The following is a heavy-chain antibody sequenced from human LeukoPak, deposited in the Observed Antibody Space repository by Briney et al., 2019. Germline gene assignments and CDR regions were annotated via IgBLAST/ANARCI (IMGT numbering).Heavy chain of an antibody. CDR2: INPSGGST. V-gene: IGHV1-46*01. Sequence: GASVKVSCKASGYTFTSYYMHWVRQAPGQGLEWMGIINPSGGSTSYAQKFQGRVTMTRDMSTSTVYMELSSLRSEDTAVYYCARDLIDYGGNNLYYMDVWGKGTTVTVSS. J-gene: IGHJ6*03. CDR3: ARDLIDYGGNNLYYMDV. D-gene: IGHD4-23*01. CDR1: GYTFTSYY.